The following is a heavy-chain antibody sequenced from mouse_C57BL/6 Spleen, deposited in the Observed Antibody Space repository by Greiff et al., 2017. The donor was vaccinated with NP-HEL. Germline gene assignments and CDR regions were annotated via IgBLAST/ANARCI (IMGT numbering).Heavy chain of an antibody. D-gene: IGHD2-3*01. CDR2: ISNGGGST. CDR3: ARRGWLRRDYYAMDY. Sequence: DVKLVESGGGLVQPGGSLKLSCAASGFTFSDYYMYWVRQTPEKRLEWVAYISNGGGSTYYLDTVKGRFTISRDNAKNTLYLQMSRLKSEDTAMYYCARRGWLRRDYYAMDYWGQGTSVTVSS. CDR1: GFTFSDYY. J-gene: IGHJ4*01. V-gene: IGHV5-12*01.